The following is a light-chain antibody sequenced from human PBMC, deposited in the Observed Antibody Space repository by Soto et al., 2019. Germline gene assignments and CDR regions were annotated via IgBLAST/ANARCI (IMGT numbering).Light chain of an antibody. Sequence: SLVTISLSRGQRDNHSCSASQSGSSTSLAWYQQKPGKAPGLLIYGASSRATGIPYRFSGSGSGTDFTLTISRLQPEDFAVYYCQQYSSSPRTFGGGTKVDIK. CDR2: GAS. J-gene: IGKJ4*01. CDR3: QQYSSSPRT. V-gene: IGKV3-20*01. CDR1: QSGSSTS.